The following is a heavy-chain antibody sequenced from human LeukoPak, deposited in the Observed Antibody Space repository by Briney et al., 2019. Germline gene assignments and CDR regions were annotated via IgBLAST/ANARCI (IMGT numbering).Heavy chain of an antibody. CDR2: IYYTGNT. D-gene: IGHD1-26*01. CDR3: ARDLIVGATDYFDY. Sequence: SETLSLTCSISGDSITGYYWGWIRQPPGKGLEWIGNIYYTGNTYYNSSLKNRVTISLDTSKNQFSLKLSSVTAADTAVFYCARDLIVGATDYFDYWGQGTLVTVSS. CDR1: GDSITGYY. V-gene: IGHV4-39*07. J-gene: IGHJ4*02.